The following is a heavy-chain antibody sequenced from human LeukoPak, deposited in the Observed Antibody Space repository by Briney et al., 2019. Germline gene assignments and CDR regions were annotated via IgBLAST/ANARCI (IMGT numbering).Heavy chain of an antibody. CDR1: GFTFTTYV. Sequence: ASVKVSCKASGFTFTTYVINWVRQAPGQGLEWMGWISAYNGNTNYAQKLQGRVTMTTDTSTSTAYMELRSLRSDDTAVYYCARDRSYFPLDYWGQGTLVTVSS. V-gene: IGHV1-18*01. D-gene: IGHD3-10*01. CDR3: ARDRSYFPLDY. J-gene: IGHJ4*02. CDR2: ISAYNGNT.